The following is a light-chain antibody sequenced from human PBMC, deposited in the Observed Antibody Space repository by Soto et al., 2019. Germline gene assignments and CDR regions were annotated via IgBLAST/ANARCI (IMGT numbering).Light chain of an antibody. V-gene: IGKV1-5*03. Sequence: DIPMTQSPTTLSASVGDRVTITCRASQSIGSWLAWYQQKPGKAPKLLIYKASTLESGVPSRFSGSGSGTEFILTIRSLQPDDFASYYCQQYGSYSPWTFGQGTKVEIK. CDR1: QSIGSW. J-gene: IGKJ1*01. CDR2: KAS. CDR3: QQYGSYSPWT.